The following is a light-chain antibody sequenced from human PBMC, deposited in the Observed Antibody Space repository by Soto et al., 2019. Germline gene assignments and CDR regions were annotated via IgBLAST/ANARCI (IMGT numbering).Light chain of an antibody. CDR1: QSVLYSSNNKNY. CDR3: QQYYSTAAWT. V-gene: IGKV4-1*01. J-gene: IGKJ1*01. CDR2: WAS. Sequence: DIVLTQSPDSLAVSLGERATINCRSSQSVLYSSNNKNYLAWYQQKPGQSPKLLIYWASTRESGVPERFSGSGAGTDFTLTSSSLQAEDVAVYYCQQYYSTAAWTFGQGTKVEIK.